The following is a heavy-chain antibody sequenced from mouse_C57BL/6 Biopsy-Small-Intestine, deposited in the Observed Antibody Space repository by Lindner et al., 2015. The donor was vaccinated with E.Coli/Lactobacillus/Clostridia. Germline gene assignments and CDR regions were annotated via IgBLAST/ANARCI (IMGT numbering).Heavy chain of an antibody. CDR2: IHPGDGDT. V-gene: IGHV1-80*01. CDR3: AKAYFSKGGYYFDD. CDR1: GYAFSSYW. D-gene: IGHD2-5*01. Sequence: VQLQESGAELEKPGASVKISCKASGYAFSSYWMNWVKQRPGKGLEWIGQIHPGDGDTNYNGKFKGKATLTADKSSNTAYMQLSSLTSEDSAVYFCAKAYFSKGGYYFDDWGQGTTLTVSS. J-gene: IGHJ2*01.